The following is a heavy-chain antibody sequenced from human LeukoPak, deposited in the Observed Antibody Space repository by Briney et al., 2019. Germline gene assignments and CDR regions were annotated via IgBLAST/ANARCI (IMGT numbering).Heavy chain of an antibody. CDR2: INHSGST. D-gene: IGHD2-15*01. CDR1: GGSISSSSYY. J-gene: IGHJ4*02. CDR3: AREAQNCSGGSCYSDFDY. Sequence: PSETLSLTCTVSGGSISSSSYYWSRIRQPPGKGLEWIGEINHSGSTNYNPSLKSRVTISVDTSKNQFSLKLSSVTAADTAVYYCAREAQNCSGGSCYSDFDYWGQGTLVTVSS. V-gene: IGHV4-39*07.